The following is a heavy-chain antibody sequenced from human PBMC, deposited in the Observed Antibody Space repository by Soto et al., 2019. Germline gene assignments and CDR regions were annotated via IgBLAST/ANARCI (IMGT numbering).Heavy chain of an antibody. J-gene: IGHJ4*02. V-gene: IGHV1-58*02. CDR2: IVVGSGNT. D-gene: IGHD2-2*01. Sequence: SVKVSCKASGFTFTSPAMQWVRQARGQRLEWIGWIVVGSGNTNYAQKFQERVTITRDMSTSTAYMELSSLRSEDTAVYYCAATLPYDFDYWGLGTLVTVSS. CDR1: GFTFTSPA. CDR3: AATLPYDFDY.